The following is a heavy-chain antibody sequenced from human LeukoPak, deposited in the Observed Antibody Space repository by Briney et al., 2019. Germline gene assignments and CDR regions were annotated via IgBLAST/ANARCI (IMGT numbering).Heavy chain of an antibody. CDR1: GGSINSGTYY. CDR2: IYTSGNT. J-gene: IGHJ3*02. V-gene: IGHV4-61*02. D-gene: IGHD3-9*01. CDR3: ARATNYDILTDYYPDAFDI. Sequence: KPSETLSLTCTVSGGSINSGTYYWSWIRQPAGKGLEWIGRIYTSGNTNYNPSLKSRVTISVDTSKNHFSLKLGSVTAADTAVYYCARATNYDILTDYYPDAFDIWGQGTVVTVSS.